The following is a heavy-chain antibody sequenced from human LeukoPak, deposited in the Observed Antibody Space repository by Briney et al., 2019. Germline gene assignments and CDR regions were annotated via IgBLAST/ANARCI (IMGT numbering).Heavy chain of an antibody. CDR2: IYYSGST. Sequence: PSETLSLTCAVYGGSISSGDYYWSWIRQPPGKGLEWIGYIYYSGSTYYNPSLKSRVTISVDTSKNQFSLKLSSVTAADTAVYYCARGRDSDYWGQGTLVTVSS. CDR1: GGSISSGDYY. CDR3: ARGRDSDY. J-gene: IGHJ4*02. V-gene: IGHV4-30-4*08.